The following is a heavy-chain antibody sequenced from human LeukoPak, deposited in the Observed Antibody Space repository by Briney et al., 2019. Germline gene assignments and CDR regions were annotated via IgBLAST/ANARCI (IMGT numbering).Heavy chain of an antibody. D-gene: IGHD4-17*01. V-gene: IGHV3-11*01. J-gene: IGHJ6*03. Sequence: GGSLRLSCAASGLTFSDYYMSWIRQAPGKGLEWASYISSSGSTIYYADSVKGRFTISRDNAKNSLYLQMNSLRAEDTAVYYCARVPPGVPCGDYVQSHYYYYYYMDVWGKGTTVTVSS. CDR1: GLTFSDYY. CDR2: ISSSGSTI. CDR3: ARVPPGVPCGDYVQSHYYYYYYMDV.